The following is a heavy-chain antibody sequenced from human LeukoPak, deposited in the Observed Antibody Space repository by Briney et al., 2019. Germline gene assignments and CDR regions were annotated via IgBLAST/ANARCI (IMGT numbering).Heavy chain of an antibody. CDR1: GGTFSSYS. CDR2: IIPIFDTA. D-gene: IGHD1-26*01. CDR3: ARISLGAIWGYYYGMDV. Sequence: SVKVSCKASGGTFSSYSISWVRQAPGQGLEWMGGIIPIFDTADYARKFQGRVTITADESTSTAYMELSSLRSEYTAVFYCARISLGAIWGYYYGMDVWGQGTTVTVSS. J-gene: IGHJ6*02. V-gene: IGHV1-69*13.